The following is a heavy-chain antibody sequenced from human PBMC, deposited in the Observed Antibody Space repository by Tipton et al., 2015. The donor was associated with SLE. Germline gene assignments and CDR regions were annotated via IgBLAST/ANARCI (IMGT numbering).Heavy chain of an antibody. V-gene: IGHV4-31*11. CDR2: IYYSGST. J-gene: IGHJ3*02. D-gene: IGHD2-15*01. Sequence: TLSLTCAVSGYSISSGYYWGWIRQPPGKGLEWIGYIYYSGSTYYNPSLKSRVTISVDTSKNQFSLKLSSVTAADTAVYYCARDPDSSAFDIWGQGTMVTVSS. CDR3: ARDPDSSAFDI. CDR1: GYSISSGYY.